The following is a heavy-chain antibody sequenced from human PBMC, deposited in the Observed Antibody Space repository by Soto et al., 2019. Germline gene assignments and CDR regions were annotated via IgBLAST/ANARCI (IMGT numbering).Heavy chain of an antibody. CDR3: ARVGNVDAFDI. V-gene: IGHV3-7*01. Sequence: GGSLRLSCAASGFTFSSYWMSWVRQTPGKGLEWVANIKQDGSEKYYVDSVKGRFTISRDNAKNSLYLQMNSLRAEDTAVYYCARVGNVDAFDIWGQGTMVTVSS. CDR2: IKQDGSEK. J-gene: IGHJ3*02. CDR1: GFTFSSYW.